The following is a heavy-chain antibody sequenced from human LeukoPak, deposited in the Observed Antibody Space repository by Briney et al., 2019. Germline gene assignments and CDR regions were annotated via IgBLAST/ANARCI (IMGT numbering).Heavy chain of an antibody. J-gene: IGHJ6*03. CDR3: ARGFGSSMPYSYYYYLDV. CDR1: GGTFSSYA. CDR2: IIPIFGTA. Sequence: ASVKVSCKASGGTFSSYAISWVRQAPGQGLEWMGGIIPIFGTANYAQKFQDRVTITADKSTSTAYMELSSLRSEDTAVYYCARGFGSSMPYSYYYYLDVWGKGTTVTVSS. V-gene: IGHV1-69*06. D-gene: IGHD6-6*01.